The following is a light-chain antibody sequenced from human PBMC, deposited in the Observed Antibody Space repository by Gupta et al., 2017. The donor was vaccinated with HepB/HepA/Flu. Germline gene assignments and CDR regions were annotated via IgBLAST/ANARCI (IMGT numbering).Light chain of an antibody. CDR2: DDT. J-gene: IGLJ3*02. CDR1: NIGSRT. CDR3: QVWDNINDRL. Sequence: SYVLTQPPSLSVAPGKTARITCGGNNIGSRTVHWYQRKPGQAPVLVVYDDTERPSGIPERFSGSKSGNTATLTISRGEAGDEADYFLQVWDNINDRLFGGGTKWTVV. V-gene: IGLV3-21*03.